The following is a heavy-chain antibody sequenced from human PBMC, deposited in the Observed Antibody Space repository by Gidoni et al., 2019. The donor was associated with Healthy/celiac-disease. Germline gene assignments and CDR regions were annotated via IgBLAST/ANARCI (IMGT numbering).Heavy chain of an antibody. V-gene: IGHV3-30-3*01. D-gene: IGHD6-19*01. J-gene: IGHJ6*02. CDR1: GFTFSSYA. CDR2: ISYDGSNK. CDR3: AREGRWLAVTNYGMDV. Sequence: QVQLVESGGGVVQPGRSLRLSCAASGFTFSSYAMHWVRQAPGKGLEWVAVISYDGSNKYYADSVKGRFTISRDNSKNTLYLQMNSLRAEDTAVYYCAREGRWLAVTNYGMDVWGQGTTVTVSS.